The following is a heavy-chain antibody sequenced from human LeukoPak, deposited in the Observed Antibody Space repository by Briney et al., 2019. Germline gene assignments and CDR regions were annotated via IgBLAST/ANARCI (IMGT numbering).Heavy chain of an antibody. J-gene: IGHJ5*02. CDR3: ARVPRGGLIDRWFDP. Sequence: SETLSLTCTVSGGSISSYYWSWIRQPPGKGLEWIGYIYYSGSTNYNPSFKSRVTISVDTSKNQFSLKLSSVTAADTAVYYCARVPRGGLIDRWFDPWGQGTLVTVSS. CDR1: GGSISSYY. CDR2: IYYSGST. V-gene: IGHV4-59*01. D-gene: IGHD3-10*01.